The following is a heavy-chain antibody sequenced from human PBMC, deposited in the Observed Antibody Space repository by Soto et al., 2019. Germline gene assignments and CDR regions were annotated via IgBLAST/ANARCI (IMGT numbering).Heavy chain of an antibody. D-gene: IGHD5-12*01. Sequence: ASVKVSCKASGDTFSKYSVHWVRQAPGQRLEWMGWIHAGNGETKYSQNFQGRVTITRDKSATTAYMELSTLTSEDTAVYYCARPGFDASLDFWGQGALVNVS. J-gene: IGHJ4*02. CDR1: GDTFSKYS. CDR2: IHAGNGET. CDR3: ARPGFDASLDF. V-gene: IGHV1-3*01.